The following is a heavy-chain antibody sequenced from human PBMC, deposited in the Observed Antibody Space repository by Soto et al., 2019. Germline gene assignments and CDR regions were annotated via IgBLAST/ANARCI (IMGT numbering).Heavy chain of an antibody. D-gene: IGHD6-13*01. CDR1: GFTFSSYS. V-gene: IGHV3-21*01. CDR2: ISSSSSYI. J-gene: IGHJ6*02. Sequence: SLRLSCAASGFTFSSYSMNWVRQAPGKGLEWVSSISSSSSYIYYADSVKGRFTISRDNAKNSLYLQMNSLRAEDTAVYYCAREISSRALYYYGMDVWVQGTTVTVSS. CDR3: AREISSRALYYYGMDV.